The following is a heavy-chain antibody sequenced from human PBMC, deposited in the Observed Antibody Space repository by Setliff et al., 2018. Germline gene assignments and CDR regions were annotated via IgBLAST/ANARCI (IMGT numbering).Heavy chain of an antibody. V-gene: IGHV1-46*01. CDR2: INPSSGRT. J-gene: IGHJ3*02. CDR3: ARDVFPYHYEGAFDI. D-gene: IGHD3-22*01. Sequence: ASMKVSCKASGYTFTSHYMHWVRQAPGLGLEWMGTINPSSGRTSYAQKFQGRVTMTRDTSTSTAYMDMSSLRSEDTAVYYCARDVFPYHYEGAFDIWGQGTMVTVSS. CDR1: GYTFTSHY.